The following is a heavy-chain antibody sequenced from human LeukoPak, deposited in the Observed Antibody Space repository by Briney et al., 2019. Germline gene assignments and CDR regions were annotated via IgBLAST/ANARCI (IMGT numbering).Heavy chain of an antibody. D-gene: IGHD3-10*01. CDR3: ARDKGVSGSGSYYDYYYYYYGMDV. CDR1: GYTLTSYG. Sequence: ASVKVSCKASGYTLTSYGISWVRQAPGQGLEWMRWISAYNGNTNYAQKLQGRVTMTTDTSTSTAYMELRSLRSDDTAVYYCARDKGVSGSGSYYDYYYYYYGMDVWGQGTTVTVSS. J-gene: IGHJ6*02. V-gene: IGHV1-18*01. CDR2: ISAYNGNT.